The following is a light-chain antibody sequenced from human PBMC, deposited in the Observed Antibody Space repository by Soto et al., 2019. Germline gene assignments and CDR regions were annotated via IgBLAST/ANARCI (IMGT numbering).Light chain of an antibody. J-gene: IGLJ1*01. CDR3: SAWDGSLNAYV. Sequence: QYVLTQPPSASGAPGQRVTISCLGSDSNIGRHNVNWYQQLPGSVLRVLIYNINQRPSGIPGRFSGSKSGTSASLAISGLESEDEAEYYCSAWDGSLNAYVFGTGTKLTVL. CDR1: DSNIGRHN. V-gene: IGLV1-44*01. CDR2: NIN.